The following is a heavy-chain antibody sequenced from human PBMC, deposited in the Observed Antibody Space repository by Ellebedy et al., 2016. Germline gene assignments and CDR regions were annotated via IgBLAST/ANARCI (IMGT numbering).Heavy chain of an antibody. V-gene: IGHV3-7*01. J-gene: IGHJ6*02. Sequence: GESLKISXAASGFTFSSYWMSWVRQAPGKGLEWVANIKQDGSEKYYVDSVKGRFTISRDNAKNSLYLQMNSLRAEDTAVYYCARDEFRDYYYYGMDVWGQGTTVTVSS. CDR1: GFTFSSYW. D-gene: IGHD3-10*01. CDR3: ARDEFRDYYYYGMDV. CDR2: IKQDGSEK.